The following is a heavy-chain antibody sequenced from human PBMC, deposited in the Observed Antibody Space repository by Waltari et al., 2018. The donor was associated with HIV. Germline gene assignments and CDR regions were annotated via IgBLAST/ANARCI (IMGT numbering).Heavy chain of an antibody. CDR1: GGSIISYY. V-gene: IGHV4-59*08. CDR2: IYSSGNT. CDR3: ARHPTVTTGHLFDY. J-gene: IGHJ4*02. D-gene: IGHD4-17*01. Sequence: QVQLQESGPGLVKPSETLSLTCTVSGGSIISYYWSWTRQSPGKGLEWIGYIYSSGNTNYNPSRKSRVTISVDTSKNQFSLRLSSVTAADTAVYFCARHPTVTTGHLFDYWGQGTLVTVSS.